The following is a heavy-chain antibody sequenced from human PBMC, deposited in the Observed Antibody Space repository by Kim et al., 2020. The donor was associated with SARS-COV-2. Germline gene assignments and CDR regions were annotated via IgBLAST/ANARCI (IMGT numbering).Heavy chain of an antibody. J-gene: IGHJ5*02. CDR2: IFHSGST. Sequence: TLSLTCDVSRGYISSDNWWSWVRQPPGKGLEWIGQIFHSGSTNYNPSLKSRVTILVDKSKNQFSLRLSSVTAADTAVYFCARDLPTPQETSTSLNWFDTWGQGTLVTVSS. CDR1: RGYISSDNW. CDR3: ARDLPTPQETSTSLNWFDT. D-gene: IGHD1-1*01. V-gene: IGHV4-4*01.